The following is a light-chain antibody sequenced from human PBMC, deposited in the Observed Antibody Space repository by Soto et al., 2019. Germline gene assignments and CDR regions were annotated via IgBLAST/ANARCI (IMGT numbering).Light chain of an antibody. Sequence: DIQMTQSPSTLSGSVGDRVTITCRASQTISSWLAWYQQKPGKAPKLLIYKASTLKSGAPSRFSGSGSGTEFTLTISSLQPDDFAVYYCQQYNSWPLTFGGGTKVDIK. CDR2: KAS. CDR3: QQYNSWPLT. V-gene: IGKV1-5*03. CDR1: QTISSW. J-gene: IGKJ4*01.